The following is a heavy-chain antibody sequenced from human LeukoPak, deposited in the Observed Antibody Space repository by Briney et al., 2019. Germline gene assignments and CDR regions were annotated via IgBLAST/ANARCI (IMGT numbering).Heavy chain of an antibody. Sequence: GRSLRLSCAASGFSFSVYDMHWVRQAPGKGLEWVAVVSYDGGNRYHADSVKGRFTISRDNSKNTLYLQVNNLTTEDTAVYFCAKTMVRTAILLSLPSYYYGLDVWGTGTTVTVSS. V-gene: IGHV3-30*18. D-gene: IGHD3-10*01. CDR2: VSYDGGNR. J-gene: IGHJ6*04. CDR1: GFSFSVYD. CDR3: AKTMVRTAILLSLPSYYYGLDV.